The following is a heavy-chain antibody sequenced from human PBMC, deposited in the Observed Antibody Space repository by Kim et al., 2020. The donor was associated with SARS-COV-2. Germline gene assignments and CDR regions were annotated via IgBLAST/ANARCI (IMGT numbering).Heavy chain of an antibody. CDR1: GGSISSYSDC. V-gene: IGHV4-39*02. D-gene: IGHD5-12*01. J-gene: IGHJ2*01. Sequence: SETLSLTCSVSGGSISSYSDCWAWIRQPPGKGLEWIGTFCYSGSTHYNPSLKSRLTISGDTSKNHFSLKVSSVTAADTAVFYCARARSGYEDGLGYF. CDR2: FCYSGST. CDR3: ARARSGYEDGLGYF.